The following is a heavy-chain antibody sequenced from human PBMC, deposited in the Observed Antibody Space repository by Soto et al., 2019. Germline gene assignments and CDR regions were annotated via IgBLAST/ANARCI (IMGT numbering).Heavy chain of an antibody. Sequence: QVTLKESGPVLVKPTETLTLRCTVSGLSITDSEMGVSWIRQPPGQPLEWLAHIDSSGEKSYRTFLKSRLAISKDTSKSQIVLTMTNMDPADTATYYCARRHLAVAVSPWCDPCGQGIPVTVSS. CDR1: GLSITDSEMG. D-gene: IGHD6-19*01. V-gene: IGHV2-26*01. J-gene: IGHJ5*02. CDR2: IDSSGEK. CDR3: ARRHLAVAVSPWCDP.